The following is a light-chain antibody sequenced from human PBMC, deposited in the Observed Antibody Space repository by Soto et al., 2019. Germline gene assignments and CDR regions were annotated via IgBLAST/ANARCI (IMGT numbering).Light chain of an antibody. J-gene: IGKJ2*01. CDR3: QQYDNLPYT. Sequence: DIQMTQSPSSLSASVGDRVTITCQASQDISNYLNWYQQKPGKAPKLLIYDPSNLETGVPSRFSGSGSGTDFTFTISSLQPADIATYYCQQYDNLPYTFGQGTKLEIK. CDR1: QDISNY. V-gene: IGKV1-33*01. CDR2: DPS.